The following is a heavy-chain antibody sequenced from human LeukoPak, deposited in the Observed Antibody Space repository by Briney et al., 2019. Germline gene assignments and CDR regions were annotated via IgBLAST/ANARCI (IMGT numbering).Heavy chain of an antibody. CDR3: ARDRDVVTQYYYYGMDV. J-gene: IGHJ6*02. CDR2: ISYDGSNK. CDR1: GFTFSSYA. D-gene: IGHD2-21*02. Sequence: GGSLRLSCAASGFTFSSYAMHWVRQAPGKGLEWVAVISYDGSNKYYADSVKGRFTISRDNSKNTLYLQMNSLRAEDTAVYYCARDRDVVTQYYYYGMDVWGQGTTVTVSS. V-gene: IGHV3-30*14.